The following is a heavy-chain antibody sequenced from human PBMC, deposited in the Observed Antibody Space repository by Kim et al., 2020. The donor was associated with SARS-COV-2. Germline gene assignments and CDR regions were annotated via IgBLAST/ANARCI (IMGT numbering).Heavy chain of an antibody. D-gene: IGHD3-3*01. Sequence: GGSLRLSCAASGFTFSSYEMNWVRQAPGKGLEWVSYISSSGSTIYYADSVKGRFTISRDNAKNSLYLQMNSLRAEDTAVYYCARGGTYYDFWSGYYNYYYGMAVWGQGTTVTVSS. CDR1: GFTFSSYE. V-gene: IGHV3-48*03. CDR2: ISSSGSTI. J-gene: IGHJ6*02. CDR3: ARGGTYYDFWSGYYNYYYGMAV.